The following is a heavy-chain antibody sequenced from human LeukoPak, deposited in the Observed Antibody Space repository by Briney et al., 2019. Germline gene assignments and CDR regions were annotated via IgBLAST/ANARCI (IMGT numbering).Heavy chain of an antibody. Sequence: GRSLRLSCAASGFGFRNYGMHWVRQAPGKGLEWVAIISYDGSNKYYPDSVKGRFTISRDDSKNTLYLQMNSLRTEDTAVYYCAKELTRPNRPVAGLNYWGQGTLVTVSS. V-gene: IGHV3-30*18. CDR1: GFGFRNYG. D-gene: IGHD6-19*01. J-gene: IGHJ4*02. CDR3: AKELTRPNRPVAGLNY. CDR2: ISYDGSNK.